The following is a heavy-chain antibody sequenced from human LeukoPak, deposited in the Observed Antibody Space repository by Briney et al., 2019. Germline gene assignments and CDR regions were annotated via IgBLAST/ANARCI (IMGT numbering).Heavy chain of an antibody. CDR1: GFTFSSYG. CDR2: ISYDGSNK. CDR3: ATGRDYDAYYFDY. D-gene: IGHD3-16*01. Sequence: GGSLRLSCAASGFTFSSYGMHWVRQAPGKGLEWVAVISYDGSNKYYADSVKGRFTISRDNSKNTLYLQMNSLRAEDTAVYYCATGRDYDAYYFDYWGQGTLVTVSS. J-gene: IGHJ4*02. V-gene: IGHV3-30*03.